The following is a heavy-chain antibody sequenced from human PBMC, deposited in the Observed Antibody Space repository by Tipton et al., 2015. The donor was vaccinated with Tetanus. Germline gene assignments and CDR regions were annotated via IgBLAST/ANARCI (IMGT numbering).Heavy chain of an antibody. J-gene: IGHJ2*01. CDR3: ARVDDSSGYYPSNWYFDL. CDR2: IYHSGST. CDR1: GGSISSGGYS. Sequence: LRLSCAVSGGSISSGGYSWSWIRQPPGKGLEWIGYIYHSGSTYYNPSLKSRVTISVDRSKNQFSLKLSSVTAADTAVYYCARVDDSSGYYPSNWYFDLWGRGTLVTVSS. D-gene: IGHD3-22*01. V-gene: IGHV4-30-2*01.